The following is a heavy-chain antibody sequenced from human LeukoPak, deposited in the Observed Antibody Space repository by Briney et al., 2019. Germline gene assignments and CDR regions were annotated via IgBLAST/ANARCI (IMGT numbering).Heavy chain of an antibody. V-gene: IGHV3-23*01. CDR3: AKEYCRGGRCYCDY. CDR1: GFTFSSYA. Sequence: GGSLRLSCEASGFTFSSYAMSWVRQAPGKGLEWVSAISGSGGSTYYADSVKGRFTISRDNSKNTLYLQMNSLRAEDTAVFYCAKEYCRGGRCYCDYWGQGTLVTVSS. D-gene: IGHD2-15*01. J-gene: IGHJ4*02. CDR2: ISGSGGST.